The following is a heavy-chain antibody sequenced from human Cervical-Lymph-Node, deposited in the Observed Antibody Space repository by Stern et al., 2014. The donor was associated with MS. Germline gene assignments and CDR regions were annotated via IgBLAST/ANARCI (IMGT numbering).Heavy chain of an antibody. V-gene: IGHV1-46*01. CDR1: GYTFTTYY. J-gene: IGHJ4*02. CDR3: ARGDVNSGSSHVDY. Sequence: VQLVQSGAEVRQPGASVKLSCKASGYTFTTYYIHWGRQAPGQGLEWMAMINPINTRTTYAQTFQGSVTVTRDTSASTVYMELNSLRSDYTAVYYCARGDVNSGSSHVDYWGRGALVTVSS. D-gene: IGHD3-10*01. CDR2: INPINTRT.